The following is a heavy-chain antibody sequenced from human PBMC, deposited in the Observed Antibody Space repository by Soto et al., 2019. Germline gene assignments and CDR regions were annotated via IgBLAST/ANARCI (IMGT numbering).Heavy chain of an antibody. V-gene: IGHV1-18*01. CDR3: AGVLLWFGGPWEYGVDV. J-gene: IGHJ6*02. Sequence: QVQLVQSGAEVKKPGASVKVSCKASGYTFTSYGISWVRQAPGQGLEWMGWISAYNGNTNYAQKLQGRVTMTKDTSTSTAYMELRSLRSDDTAVYYCAGVLLWFGGPWEYGVDVWGQGTTVTVSS. CDR2: ISAYNGNT. CDR1: GYTFTSYG. D-gene: IGHD3-10*01.